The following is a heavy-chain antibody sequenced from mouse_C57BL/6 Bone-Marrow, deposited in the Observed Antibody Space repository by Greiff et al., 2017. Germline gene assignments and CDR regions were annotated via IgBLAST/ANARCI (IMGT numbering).Heavy chain of an antibody. CDR1: GYTFTDYE. V-gene: IGHV1-15*01. CDR2: IDPETGGT. Sequence: VQLQQPGAELVRPGASVTLSCKASGYTFTDYEMHWVKQTPVHGLEWIGAIDPETGGTAYNQKFKGKAILTEDQSSSTAYMEIRSLTSEDSAVYYCTREGIYYDYDGGGPAWFAYGGQGNLVTVSA. J-gene: IGHJ3*01. D-gene: IGHD2-4*01. CDR3: TREGIYYDYDGGGPAWFAY.